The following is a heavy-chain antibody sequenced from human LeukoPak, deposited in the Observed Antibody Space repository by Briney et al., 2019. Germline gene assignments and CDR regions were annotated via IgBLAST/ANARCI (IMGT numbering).Heavy chain of an antibody. V-gene: IGHV4-38-2*02. Sequence: PSETLSLTCTVSGYSISSGYYWGWIRQPPGKGLEWIGSIYHTGSTYYNPSLKSRVTISVGTSRNQFSLKLNSVTAADTAVYYCARGYSSSWYLNWFDPWGQGTLVTVSS. CDR3: ARGYSSSWYLNWFDP. CDR2: IYHTGST. CDR1: GYSISSGYY. D-gene: IGHD6-13*01. J-gene: IGHJ5*02.